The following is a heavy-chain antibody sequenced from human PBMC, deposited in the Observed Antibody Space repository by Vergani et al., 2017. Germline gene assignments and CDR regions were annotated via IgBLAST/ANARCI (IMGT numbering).Heavy chain of an antibody. V-gene: IGHV3-33*01. CDR3: ARASSIEDIVVVPAAIYYYYYMDV. D-gene: IGHD2-2*01. J-gene: IGHJ6*03. Sequence: QVQLVESGGGVVQPGRSLRLSCAASGFTFSSYGMHWVRQAPGKGLEWVAVIWYDGSNKYYADSVKGRFTISRDNSKNTLYLQMNSLRAEDTAVYYCARASSIEDIVVVPAAIYYYYYMDVWGKGTTVTVSS. CDR1: GFTFSSYG. CDR2: IWYDGSNK.